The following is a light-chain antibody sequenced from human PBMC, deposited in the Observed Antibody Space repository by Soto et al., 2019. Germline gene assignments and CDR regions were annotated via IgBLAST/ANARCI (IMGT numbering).Light chain of an antibody. J-gene: IGKJ1*01. CDR2: LGS. CDR3: MQTLQTPT. Sequence: DIVMTQSPLSLPVTPGEPASISCRSSQSLLHSNGYNYLDWYLQKPGQSPQLLIYLGSNRASGVPDRFSGSGLGTDFTLKISRVEAEDVGVYYGMQTLQTPTFGQGTRVEIK. CDR1: QSLLHSNGYNY. V-gene: IGKV2-28*01.